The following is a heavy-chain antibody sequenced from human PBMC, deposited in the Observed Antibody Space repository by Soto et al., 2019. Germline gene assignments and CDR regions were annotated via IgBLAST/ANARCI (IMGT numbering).Heavy chain of an antibody. CDR1: GFSLSSPAVG. CDR2: IYWDDDK. V-gene: IGHV2-5*02. CDR3: AHGSGWLSDY. D-gene: IGHD6-19*01. Sequence: QITLKESGPPLVKPTQTLTLTCTFSGFSLSSPAVGVNWIRQPPGKALEWLALIYWDDDKQYSPSLRSRLTITKDTSKNQVVLTMTNMDPVDTATYYCAHGSGWLSDYWGQGTRVTVSS. J-gene: IGHJ4*02.